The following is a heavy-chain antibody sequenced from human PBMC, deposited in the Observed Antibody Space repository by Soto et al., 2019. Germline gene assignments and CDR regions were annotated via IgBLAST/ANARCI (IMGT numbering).Heavy chain of an antibody. CDR2: IYSGGST. J-gene: IGHJ6*02. CDR3: ASSGYSSSWYKYYYYGMDV. CDR1: GVTVSSNY. Sequence: LRLSCAAAGVTVSSNYMSWVRQAPGKGLEWVSVIYSGGSTYYADSVKGRFTISRDNSKNTLYLQMNSLRAEETAVYYCASSGYSSSWYKYYYYGMDVWGQGTTVTVSS. V-gene: IGHV3-53*01. D-gene: IGHD6-13*01.